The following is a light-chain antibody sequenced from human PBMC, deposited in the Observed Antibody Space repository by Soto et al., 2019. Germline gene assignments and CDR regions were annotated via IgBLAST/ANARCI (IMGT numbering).Light chain of an antibody. CDR3: QQYGSSPMT. V-gene: IGKV3-20*01. J-gene: IGKJ1*01. CDR2: GAS. Sequence: EIVLTQSPGTLSLSPGERATLSCRASQSVSSSYLAWYQQKPGQAPRLLIYGASSRATGIPDRFSGSGSGTDFTLTISRLEPEDFAVYYCQQYGSSPMTFGQATKVEI. CDR1: QSVSSSY.